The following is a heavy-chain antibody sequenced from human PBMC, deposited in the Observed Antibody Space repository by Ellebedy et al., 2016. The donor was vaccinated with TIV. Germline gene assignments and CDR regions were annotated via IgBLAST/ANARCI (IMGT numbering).Heavy chain of an antibody. Sequence: AGSLRLSXAASGLTFSSYVMNWVRQAPGKGLEWVSAITGSGDSTYYADSVKGRFTISRDNSKNTLYLQMNGLRAEDTAVFYCAKGGYYNLDYWGPGILVTVSS. CDR3: AKGGYYNLDY. CDR2: ITGSGDST. CDR1: GLTFSSYV. D-gene: IGHD3-9*01. J-gene: IGHJ4*02. V-gene: IGHV3-23*01.